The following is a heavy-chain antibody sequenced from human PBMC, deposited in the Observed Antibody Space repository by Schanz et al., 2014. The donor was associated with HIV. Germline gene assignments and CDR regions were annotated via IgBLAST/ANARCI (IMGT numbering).Heavy chain of an antibody. CDR1: GFTITSYG. CDR2: INSNEGTT. CDR3: AREAYDISTGYYNPVLGY. V-gene: IGHV3-23*01. Sequence: VQLLESGGGLVQPGGSLRLSCAVSGFTITSYGMSWVRQAPGKGLVWVSRINSNEGTTDYADSVKGRFTISRDNSKNTLYLQMKSLRVEDTAVYYCAREAYDISTGYYNPVLGYWGQGTLVTVSS. D-gene: IGHD3-9*01. J-gene: IGHJ4*02.